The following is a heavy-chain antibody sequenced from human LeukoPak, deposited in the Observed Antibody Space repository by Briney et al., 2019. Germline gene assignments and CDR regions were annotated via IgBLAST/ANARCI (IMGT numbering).Heavy chain of an antibody. J-gene: IGHJ4*02. Sequence: PSETLSLTCTVSGXSFSSFYWSWIRQPPGKGLEWIGYIYYSGSPNYNPSLKSRVTISVNTSKNQFSLKLSSVTAADTAVYYCARWPNCSSTSCPLDYWGQGTLVTVSS. D-gene: IGHD2-2*01. CDR1: GXSFSSFY. V-gene: IGHV4-59*01. CDR2: IYYSGSP. CDR3: ARWPNCSSTSCPLDY.